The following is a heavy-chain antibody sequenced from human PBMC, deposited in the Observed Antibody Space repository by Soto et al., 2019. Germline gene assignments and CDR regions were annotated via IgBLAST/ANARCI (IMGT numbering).Heavy chain of an antibody. CDR2: VNPSGGHT. V-gene: IGHV1-46*01. J-gene: IGHJ4*02. D-gene: IGHD2-21*02. Sequence: QVQLMQSGAEVKKPGASVKVSCKASGDTFTDYYIHWVRQAPGQGLEWMGTVNPSGGHTTYAQHFLGRLTMPRDTSTSTLYMELTSLTSDDPAVYYCARGGHVVVVTAALDYWGQGTLVTVSS. CDR1: GDTFTDYY. CDR3: ARGGHVVVVTAALDY.